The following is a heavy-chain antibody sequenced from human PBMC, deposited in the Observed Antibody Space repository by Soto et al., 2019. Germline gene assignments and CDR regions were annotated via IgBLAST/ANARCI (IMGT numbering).Heavy chain of an antibody. CDR2: INAGNGNT. D-gene: IGHD6-19*01. V-gene: IGHV1-3*01. CDR3: ARGVAGPLHWFDP. CDR1: GYTFTSYA. Sequence: GASVKVSCKASGYTFTSYAMHWVRQAPGQRLEWKGWINAGNGNTKYSQKFQGRVTITRDTSASTAYMELSSLRSEDTAVYYCARGVAGPLHWFDPWGQGTLXTVSS. J-gene: IGHJ5*02.